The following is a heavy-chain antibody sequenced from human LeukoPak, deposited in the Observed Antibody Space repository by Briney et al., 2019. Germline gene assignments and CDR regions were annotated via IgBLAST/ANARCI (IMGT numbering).Heavy chain of an antibody. J-gene: IGHJ6*02. Sequence: PGGSLRLSCATSGFTFSNAWMNWVRQAPGKGLEWVGRIRSNSDGGTIDYAAPVKGRFTISRDDSKNTLYLQMNSLKTEGTAVYYCTTNPLLRFLEWFSSDYYYGMDVWGQGTTVTVSS. CDR2: IRSNSDGGTI. V-gene: IGHV3-15*07. D-gene: IGHD3-3*01. CDR1: GFTFSNAW. CDR3: TTNPLLRFLEWFSSDYYYGMDV.